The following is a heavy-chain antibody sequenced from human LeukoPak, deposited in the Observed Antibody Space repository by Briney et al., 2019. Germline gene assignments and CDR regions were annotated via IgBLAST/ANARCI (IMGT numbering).Heavy chain of an antibody. V-gene: IGHV1-3*01. CDR1: GYTFTSYA. CDR2: INAGNGNT. D-gene: IGHD3-9*01. Sequence: ASVKVSCKASGYTFTSYAMHWVRQASGQRLEWMGWINAGNGNTKYSQKFQGRVTITRDTSASTAYMELSSLRSEDTAVYYCARGPGNILTGYYSHDYWGQGTLVTVSS. CDR3: ARGPGNILTGYYSHDY. J-gene: IGHJ4*02.